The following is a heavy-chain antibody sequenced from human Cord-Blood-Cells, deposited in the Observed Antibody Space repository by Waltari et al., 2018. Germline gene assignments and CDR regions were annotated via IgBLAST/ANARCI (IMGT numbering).Heavy chain of an antibody. V-gene: IGHV1-69*01. CDR2: IIPIFGTA. Sequence: QVQLVQSGAEVKKPGSSVKVSCKASGGTFSSYAISWVRQAPGQGLEWMGGIIPIFGTANYAQKFQGRVTITADESTSTAYMELSSLRSEDTAVYYCARVRRGYDSSGYLHDAFDIWGQGTMVTVSS. J-gene: IGHJ3*02. CDR1: GGTFSSYA. CDR3: ARVRRGYDSSGYLHDAFDI. D-gene: IGHD3-22*01.